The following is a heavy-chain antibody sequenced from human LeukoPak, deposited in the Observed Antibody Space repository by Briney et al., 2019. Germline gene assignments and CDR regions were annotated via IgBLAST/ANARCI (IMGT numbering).Heavy chain of an antibody. J-gene: IGHJ3*02. CDR1: GYSISRGYY. V-gene: IGHV4-38-2*02. CDR2: IFHSGST. Sequence: PSETLSLTCTVAGYSISRGYYWAWIRQPPGKGLEWIGNIFHSGSTNYNPSLKSPVTISVDTSNNQLSLKLTSVTAADTAVYFCARDRDYYDTSRYAFDIWGQGTMVTVSS. D-gene: IGHD3-22*01. CDR3: ARDRDYYDTSRYAFDI.